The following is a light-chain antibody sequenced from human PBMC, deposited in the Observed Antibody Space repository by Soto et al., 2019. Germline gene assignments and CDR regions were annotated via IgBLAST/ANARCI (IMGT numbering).Light chain of an antibody. CDR1: QNIANY. CDR3: QQSSTTPWT. Sequence: DIQMTQSPSSLSASVRDRVTITCRASQNIANYLNWYQQKPGKAPKLLISTAFTLQSGVPSRFSGSGSWTDFTLTISSLQPEDFALYYCQQSSTTPWTFGQGTTV. CDR2: TAF. J-gene: IGKJ1*01. V-gene: IGKV1-39*01.